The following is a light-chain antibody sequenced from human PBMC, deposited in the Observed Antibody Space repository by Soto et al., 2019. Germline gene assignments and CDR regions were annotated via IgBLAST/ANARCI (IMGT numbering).Light chain of an antibody. CDR1: SSNIGAGYD. CDR2: GNS. J-gene: IGLJ2*01. CDR3: QSYDSSLSGRVV. Sequence: HSVLTQPPSVSGAPGQRVTISCTGSSSNIGAGYDVHWYQQLPGTAPKLLIYGNSNRPSGVPDRFSGSKSGTSASLAITGLQAEDEADYYCQSYDSSLSGRVVFGGGTTLTVL. V-gene: IGLV1-40*01.